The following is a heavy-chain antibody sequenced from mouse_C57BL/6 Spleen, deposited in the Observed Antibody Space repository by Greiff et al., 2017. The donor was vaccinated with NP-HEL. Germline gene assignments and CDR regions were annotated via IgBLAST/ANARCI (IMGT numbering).Heavy chain of an antibody. Sequence: VQLQQSGTVLARPGASVKMSCKTSGYTFTSYWMHWVKQRPGQGLEWIGAIYPGNSDTSYNQKFKGKAKLTAVTSASPAYMELSSLTNEDSAVYYCTGTTVVATSPLDYWGQGTTLTVSS. V-gene: IGHV1-5*01. CDR3: TGTTVVATSPLDY. J-gene: IGHJ2*01. CDR1: GYTFTSYW. D-gene: IGHD1-1*01. CDR2: IYPGNSDT.